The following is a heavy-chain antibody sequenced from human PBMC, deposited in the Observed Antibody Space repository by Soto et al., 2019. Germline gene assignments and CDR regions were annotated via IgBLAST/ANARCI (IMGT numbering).Heavy chain of an antibody. CDR2: ISGESINI. CDR1: GFTFSSYS. Sequence: QLGGSLRLCCAASGFTFSSYSMIWVRQAPGKGLEWVSYISGESINIYYADSVKGRFTISRDNAKTSLYLQMNSLRDEDTAVYYCDRESSGGDDYAGPGETWGQGTLVNVTS. V-gene: IGHV3-48*02. CDR3: DRESSGGDDYAGPGET. D-gene: IGHD4-17*01. J-gene: IGHJ5*02.